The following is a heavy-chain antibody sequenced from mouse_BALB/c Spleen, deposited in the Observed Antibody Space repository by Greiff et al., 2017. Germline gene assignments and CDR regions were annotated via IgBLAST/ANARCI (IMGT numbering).Heavy chain of an antibody. Sequence: EVQVVESGGGLVQPGGSLKLSCAASGFTFSSYGMSWVRQTPDKRLELVATINSNGGSTYYPDSVKGRFTISRDNAKNTLYLQMSSLKSEDTAMYYCARGDGSSSWFAYWVQGTLVTVSA. V-gene: IGHV5-6-3*01. CDR2: INSNGGST. CDR1: GFTFSSYG. D-gene: IGHD1-1*01. CDR3: ARGDGSSSWFAY. J-gene: IGHJ3*01.